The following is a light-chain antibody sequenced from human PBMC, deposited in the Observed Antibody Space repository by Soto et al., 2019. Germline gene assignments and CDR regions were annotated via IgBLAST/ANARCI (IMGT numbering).Light chain of an antibody. V-gene: IGLV2-8*01. J-gene: IGLJ2*01. CDR3: CSYAGNRIFV. CDR1: SSDVGGYNY. Sequence: QSALTQPPSASGSPGQSVTISCTGTSSDVGGYNYVSWYQQHPGKAPKLMIYEVSKRPSGVPDRFSGSKSGNTAALTISGLRAEDESNYHCCSYAGNRIFVFGGGTKVTVL. CDR2: EVS.